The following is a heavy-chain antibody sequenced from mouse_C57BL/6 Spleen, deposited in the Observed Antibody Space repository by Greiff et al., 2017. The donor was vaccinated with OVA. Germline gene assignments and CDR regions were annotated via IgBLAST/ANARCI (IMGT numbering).Heavy chain of an antibody. CDR2: ISYDGSN. J-gene: IGHJ3*01. CDR1: GYSITSGYY. V-gene: IGHV3-6*01. Sequence: EVQLQESGPGLVKPSQSLSLTCSVTGYSITSGYYWNWIRQFPGNKLEWMGYISYDGSNNYNPSLKNRISITRDTSKNQFFLKLNSVTTEDTATYYCVFLYDYEGFAYWGQGTLVTVSA. CDR3: VFLYDYEGFAY. D-gene: IGHD2-4*01.